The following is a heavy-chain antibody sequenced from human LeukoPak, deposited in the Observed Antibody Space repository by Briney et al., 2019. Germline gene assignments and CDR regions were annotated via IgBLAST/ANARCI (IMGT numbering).Heavy chain of an antibody. J-gene: IGHJ4*02. CDR3: ARGRTTVTRIDLNDY. V-gene: IGHV3-74*01. CDR2: INSDGSST. D-gene: IGHD4-11*01. Sequence: PGGSLRLSCAASGFTFSSYWTHWVRQAPGKGLVWVSRINSDGSSTSYADSVKGRFTISRDNAKNTLYLQMNSLRAEDTAVYYCARGRTTVTRIDLNDYWGQGTLVTVSS. CDR1: GFTFSSYW.